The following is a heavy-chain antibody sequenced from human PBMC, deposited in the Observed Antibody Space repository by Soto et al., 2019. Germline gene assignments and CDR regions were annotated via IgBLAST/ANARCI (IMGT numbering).Heavy chain of an antibody. CDR2: IWYDGSNK. V-gene: IGHV3-33*01. Sequence: PGGSLRLSCAASGFTLSSYGIHWVRQAPGKGLERVAVIWYDGSNKYYADSVKGRFTTSRDNSKNTLSLQLNSLRVEDTAVYYCARALTSRTAPDGLYSCYSMDVWGQGTTVTVSS. CDR1: GFTLSSYG. D-gene: IGHD6-13*01. CDR3: ARALTSRTAPDGLYSCYSMDV. J-gene: IGHJ6*02.